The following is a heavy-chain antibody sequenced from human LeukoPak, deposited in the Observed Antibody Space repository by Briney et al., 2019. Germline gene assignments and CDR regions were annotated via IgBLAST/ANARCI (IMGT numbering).Heavy chain of an antibody. CDR1: GGSISTYY. CDR2: IYYSGST. Sequence: SETLSLTYSVSGGSISTYYWNWIRQPPGKGLEWIGYIYYSGSTSYNPSLKSRVTISVDTSKNQFSLKLSSVTAADTAVYYCARETSQKGAHYMDVWGKGTTVTISS. CDR3: ARETSQKGAHYMDV. J-gene: IGHJ6*03. D-gene: IGHD3-16*01. V-gene: IGHV4-59*01.